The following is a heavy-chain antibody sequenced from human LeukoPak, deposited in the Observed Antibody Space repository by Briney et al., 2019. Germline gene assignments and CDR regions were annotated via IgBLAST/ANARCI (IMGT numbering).Heavy chain of an antibody. Sequence: SETLSLTCTVSGGSISSYYWSWIRQPPGKGLEWIGYIYYSGSTNYNPSLKSRVNISVDTSKNQFSLKLSSVTAADTAVYYCARDSDYDYVWGSYRFFVGGAFDIWGQGTMVTVSS. CDR1: GGSISSYY. D-gene: IGHD3-16*02. CDR3: ARDSDYDYVWGSYRFFVGGAFDI. CDR2: IYYSGST. J-gene: IGHJ3*02. V-gene: IGHV4-59*01.